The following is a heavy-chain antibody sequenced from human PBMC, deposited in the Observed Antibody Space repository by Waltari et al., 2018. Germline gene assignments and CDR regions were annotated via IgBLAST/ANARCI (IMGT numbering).Heavy chain of an antibody. CDR3: ARDSPYYYDSSPPGH. D-gene: IGHD3-22*01. J-gene: IGHJ4*02. CDR2: IYYSGST. V-gene: IGHV4-39*07. Sequence: QLQLQESGPGLVKPSETLSLTCTVSGGSISSSSYYWGWIRQPPGKGLEWFGSIYYSGSTYYTPSLKSRVTISVDTSKNKFSLKLSCVTAADTAVYYCARDSPYYYDSSPPGHWGQGTLVTVSS. CDR1: GGSISSSSYY.